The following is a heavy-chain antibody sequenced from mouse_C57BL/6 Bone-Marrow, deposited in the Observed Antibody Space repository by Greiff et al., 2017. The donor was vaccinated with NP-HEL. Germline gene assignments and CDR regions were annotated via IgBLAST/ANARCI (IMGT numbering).Heavy chain of an antibody. J-gene: IGHJ3*01. CDR2: LDPENGDT. Sequence: VQLQQSGAELVRPGASVKLSCTASGFNIKDDYMHWVKQRPEQGLEWIGWLDPENGDTEYASKFQGKATITADTSSNTPYLQLSSLTSEDTAVYYCTTWGYSAYWGQGTLVTVSA. V-gene: IGHV14-4*01. CDR1: GFNIKDDY. D-gene: IGHD2-3*01. CDR3: TTWGYSAY.